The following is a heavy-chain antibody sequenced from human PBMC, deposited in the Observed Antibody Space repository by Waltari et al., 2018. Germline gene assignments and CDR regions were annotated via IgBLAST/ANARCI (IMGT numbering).Heavy chain of an antibody. CDR1: GGTFSSYA. V-gene: IGHV1-69*05. Sequence: QVQLVQSGAEVKKPGSSVKVSCKASGGTFSSYAISWVRQAPGQGLEWMGGIIRIVGTANDAQKFQGKVTMTTDESTSTAYMELSSLRSEDTAVYYCAGDNYYDSSGYPMGYWGQGTLVTVSS. J-gene: IGHJ4*02. CDR3: AGDNYYDSSGYPMGY. CDR2: IIRIVGTA. D-gene: IGHD3-22*01.